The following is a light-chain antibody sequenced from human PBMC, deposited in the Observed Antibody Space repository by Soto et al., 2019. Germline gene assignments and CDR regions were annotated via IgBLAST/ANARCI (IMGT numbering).Light chain of an antibody. CDR2: AGS. CDR3: QQSYRMPFT. Sequence: DIQMTQSPSSLSAFVGDRVTITCRASQSVVNYLNWYQQKPGKAPKLLIYAGSSLQSGVPSRFSGSGSGTDFTLTITRLQPEDFATYFCQQSYRMPFTFGPGTKVDLK. J-gene: IGKJ3*01. V-gene: IGKV1-39*01. CDR1: QSVVNY.